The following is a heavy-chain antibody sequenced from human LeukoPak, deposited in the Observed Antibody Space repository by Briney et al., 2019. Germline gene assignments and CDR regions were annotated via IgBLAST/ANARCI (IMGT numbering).Heavy chain of an antibody. CDR1: GFTYSSYA. CDR3: AKGSRKTTVTDFDC. Sequence: GGSLRLSCAASGFTYSSYAMSWVRQAPGKGLEWVSAISGSAGSTNYADSVKGRFAISRDNSKNTLYLQMNSLRAEDTAVYYCAKGSRKTTVTDFDCWGQGTLVTVSS. V-gene: IGHV3-23*01. J-gene: IGHJ4*02. D-gene: IGHD4-17*01. CDR2: ISGSAGST.